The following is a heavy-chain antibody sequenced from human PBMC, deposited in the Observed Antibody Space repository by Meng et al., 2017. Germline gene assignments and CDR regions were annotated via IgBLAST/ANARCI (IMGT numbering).Heavy chain of an antibody. D-gene: IGHD3-16*01. V-gene: IGHV3-21*01. J-gene: IGHJ2*01. Sequence: GESLKISCAASGFTFSSYSMNWVRQALGKGLEWVSSISSSSSYIYYADSVKGRFTISRDNAKNSLYLQMNSLRAEDTAVYYCARVRRQGVWYFDLWGRGTLVTVSS. CDR2: ISSSSSYI. CDR1: GFTFSSYS. CDR3: ARVRRQGVWYFDL.